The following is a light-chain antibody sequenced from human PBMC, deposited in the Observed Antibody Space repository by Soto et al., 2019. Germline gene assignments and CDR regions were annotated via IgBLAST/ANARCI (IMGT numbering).Light chain of an antibody. CDR1: NIGGKN. CDR3: QVWDSSTVV. CDR2: RDF. J-gene: IGLJ3*02. V-gene: IGLV3-9*01. Sequence: SYELTQPLSVSVALGQTARITCGGNNIGGKNVHWYQLNPGQAPVLVIYRDFNRPSGIPERFSGSNSGNTATLAISGAQAEDDADYYCQVWDSSTVVFGGGTQLTVL.